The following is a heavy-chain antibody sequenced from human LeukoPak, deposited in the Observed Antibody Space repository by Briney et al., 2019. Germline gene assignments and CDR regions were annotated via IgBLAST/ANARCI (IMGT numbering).Heavy chain of an antibody. CDR2: IIPIFGTA. Sequence: ASVKVSCKASGGTFSSYAISWVRQAPGQGLEWMGGIIPIFGTANYAQKFQGRVTITTDESTSTAYMELSSLRSEDTAVYHCARRLYSSSSYWFDPWGQGTLVTVSS. V-gene: IGHV1-69*05. CDR1: GGTFSSYA. D-gene: IGHD6-6*01. J-gene: IGHJ5*02. CDR3: ARRLYSSSSYWFDP.